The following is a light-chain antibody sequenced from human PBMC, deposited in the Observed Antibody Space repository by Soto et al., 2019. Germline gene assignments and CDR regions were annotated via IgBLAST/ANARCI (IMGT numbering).Light chain of an antibody. CDR2: DAA. CDR3: QHYDNPPYT. V-gene: IGKV1-33*01. J-gene: IGKJ2*01. CDR1: QDITKY. Sequence: DIQMTQSPSSLSASVGDRVTITCQASQDITKYLSWFQQKPGKVPNLRIYDAAELETGVPSRFSGSGSGTDFTFTISSLQPEDIATYYCQHYDNPPYTFGQGTKLEMK.